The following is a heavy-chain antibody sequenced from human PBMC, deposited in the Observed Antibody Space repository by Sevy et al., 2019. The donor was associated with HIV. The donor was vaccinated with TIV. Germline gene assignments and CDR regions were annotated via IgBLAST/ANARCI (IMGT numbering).Heavy chain of an antibody. Sequence: ASVKVSCKVSGYTLTQLSMHWVRQAPGKGLEWMGSFDPEDGETLYAQKFQGRVTMTEDTSTDTAYMELRSLRSEDTAVYYCATTKDYYDSSGSTFDYWGQGTLVTVSS. CDR1: GYTLTQLS. CDR3: ATTKDYYDSSGSTFDY. V-gene: IGHV1-24*01. J-gene: IGHJ4*02. D-gene: IGHD3-22*01. CDR2: FDPEDGET.